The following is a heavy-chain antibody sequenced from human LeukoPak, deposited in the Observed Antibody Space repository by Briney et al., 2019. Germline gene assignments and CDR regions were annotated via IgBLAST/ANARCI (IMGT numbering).Heavy chain of an antibody. V-gene: IGHV3-30*02. CDR1: GFTFSSYG. J-gene: IGHJ4*02. CDR3: AKSGRYYYDSSGTLVQTKFDY. Sequence: GGSLRLSCAASGFTFSSYGMHWVRQAPGKGLEWVAFIRYDGSNKYYADSVKGRFTISRDNSKNTLYLQMKSLRAEDTAVYYCAKSGRYYYDSSGTLVQTKFDYWGQGTLVTVSS. CDR2: IRYDGSNK. D-gene: IGHD3-22*01.